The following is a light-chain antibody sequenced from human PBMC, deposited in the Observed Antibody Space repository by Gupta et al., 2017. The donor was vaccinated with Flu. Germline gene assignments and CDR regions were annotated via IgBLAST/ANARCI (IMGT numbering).Light chain of an antibody. Sequence: SPEPTQDPAVFVALRQTVRITRQGDSLRSYYASWYQQKPGQAPVLVIYGKNNRPSGIPDRFSGSSSGNTASLTITGAQAEDEADYYCNSRDSSGNHVVFGGGTKLTVL. CDR2: GKN. J-gene: IGLJ2*01. CDR3: NSRDSSGNHVV. CDR1: SLRSYY. V-gene: IGLV3-19*01.